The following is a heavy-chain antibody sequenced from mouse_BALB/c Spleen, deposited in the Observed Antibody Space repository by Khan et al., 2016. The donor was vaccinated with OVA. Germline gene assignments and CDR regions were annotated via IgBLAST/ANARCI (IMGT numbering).Heavy chain of an antibody. V-gene: IGHV1S136*01. J-gene: IGHJ2*01. CDR1: GYTFTSYV. CDR2: IYPFNGDT. Sequence: VQLQQSGPELVKPGASVKMSCKASGYTFTSYVMHWVKQKPGQGLEWIGYIYPFNGDTLYNEKFKDKATLTSDKSSSTAYMELSSLTSEDTAVYYCARMARKWGQGTTLTVAS. CDR3: ARMARK.